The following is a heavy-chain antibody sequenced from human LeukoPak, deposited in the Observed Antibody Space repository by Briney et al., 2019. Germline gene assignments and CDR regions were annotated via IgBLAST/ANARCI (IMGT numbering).Heavy chain of an antibody. J-gene: IGHJ4*02. CDR3: VRVGYTNYGIDY. V-gene: IGHV3-33*01. CDR1: GFTFRSYG. Sequence: PGRSLRLSCAVSGFTFRSYGMHWVRRAPGKGLEWVAVIWYDGSNKYYADSVKGRFTISRDSSKNTLDLQMNSLRAEDTAVYYCVRVGYTNYGIDYWGQGTLVTVSS. CDR2: IWYDGSNK. D-gene: IGHD4-11*01.